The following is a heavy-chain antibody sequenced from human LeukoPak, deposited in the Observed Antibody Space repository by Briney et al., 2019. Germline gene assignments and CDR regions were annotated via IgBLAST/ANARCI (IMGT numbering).Heavy chain of an antibody. CDR3: ARDQTGGWLFDY. D-gene: IGHD6-19*01. CDR1: GDRVSSNISA. CDR2: TYYRSKWYN. Sequence: SQTLSLTCAISGDRVSSNISAWHWIKQSPSRGLEWLGRTYYRSKWYNDYAVSVKSRITINPDTSKNQFSLQLSSVTPDDTAVYYCARDQTGGWLFDYWGQGTLVTVSS. V-gene: IGHV6-1*01. J-gene: IGHJ4*02.